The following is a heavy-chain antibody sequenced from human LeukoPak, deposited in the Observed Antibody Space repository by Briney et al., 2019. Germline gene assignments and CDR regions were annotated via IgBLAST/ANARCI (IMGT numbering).Heavy chain of an antibody. CDR3: ARHGTSGFDY. J-gene: IGHJ4*02. D-gene: IGHD1-26*01. Sequence: SETLSLXCTVSGGSISSSSYYWGWIRQPPVKGLEWIGSIYYSGITYYNPSLKSRVTISVDTSKNQFSLKLSSVTAAVTAVCYCARHGTSGFDYWGQGTLVTVSS. CDR2: IYYSGIT. CDR1: GGSISSSSYY. V-gene: IGHV4-39*01.